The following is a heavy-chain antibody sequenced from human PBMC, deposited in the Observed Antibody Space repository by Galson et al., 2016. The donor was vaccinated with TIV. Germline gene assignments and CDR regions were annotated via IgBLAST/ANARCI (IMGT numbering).Heavy chain of an antibody. CDR2: IVPMFGTT. V-gene: IGHV1-69*13. J-gene: IGHJ5*02. Sequence: SVKVSCKASGVTFSYFAFSWVRQAPGQGLEWMGGIVPMFGTTNYAQTFQGRVPISADESTTTAYLELSSLRSEDTAVYYCARGRGIYDSSGYFLFDHWGQGTLVTVSS. CDR3: ARGRGIYDSSGYFLFDH. CDR1: GVTFSYFA. D-gene: IGHD3-22*01.